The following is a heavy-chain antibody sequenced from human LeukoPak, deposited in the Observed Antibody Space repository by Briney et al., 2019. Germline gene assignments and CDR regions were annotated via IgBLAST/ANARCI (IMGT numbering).Heavy chain of an antibody. V-gene: IGHV4-61*02. CDR2: IYTSGST. CDR1: GGSISSGSYF. D-gene: IGHD3-22*01. J-gene: IGHJ3*02. Sequence: SETLSLTCTVSGGSISSGSYFWNWIRQPAGKGLEWIGRIYTSGSTDYNPSLKSRVTISLDTSKNQFSLKLSSGTAADTAVYYCARGGYYDSSGSRDAFDIWGQGTMVTVSS. CDR3: ARGGYYDSSGSRDAFDI.